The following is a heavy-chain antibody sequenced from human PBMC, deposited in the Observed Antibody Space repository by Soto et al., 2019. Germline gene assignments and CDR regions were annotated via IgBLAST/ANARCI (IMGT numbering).Heavy chain of an antibody. CDR2: IYHSGAT. J-gene: IGHJ4*02. Sequence: QVQLQESGPGLVKPSGTLSLTCAVSGDSITSSNWWSWVRQAPGKGLEWIGEIYHSGATTYNPSLKSRATISVDPSNNHFSLKMTSVTAADTAVYFCARDLGTGTDYGGRGTLVTVAS. CDR3: ARDLGTGTDY. CDR1: GDSITSSNW. V-gene: IGHV4-4*02.